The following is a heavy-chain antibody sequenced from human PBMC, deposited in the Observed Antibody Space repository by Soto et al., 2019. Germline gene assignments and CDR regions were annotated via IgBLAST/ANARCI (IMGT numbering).Heavy chain of an antibody. V-gene: IGHV4-59*01. Sequence: SETLSLTCTVSGGSISSYYWSWIRQPPGKGLEWIGYIYYSGSTNYNPSLKSRVTISVDTSKNQFSLKLSSVTAADTAVYYCAREAAVAGYYYYGMDVWGQGTTVTVSS. J-gene: IGHJ6*02. CDR1: GGSISSYY. D-gene: IGHD6-19*01. CDR2: IYYSGST. CDR3: AREAAVAGYYYYGMDV.